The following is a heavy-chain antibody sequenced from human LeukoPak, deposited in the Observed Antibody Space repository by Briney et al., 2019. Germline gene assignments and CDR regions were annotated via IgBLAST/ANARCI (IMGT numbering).Heavy chain of an antibody. CDR1: GGSISSYY. V-gene: IGHV4-39*01. Sequence: SETLSLTCTVSGGSISSYYWGWIRQPPGKGLEWIGSINYGGSTSYNPSLKNRVTVSLGTSKTQFSLRLSSVTAADTAVYYCARVLRYFDWPCDYWGQGTLVTVSS. J-gene: IGHJ4*02. CDR3: ARVLRYFDWPCDY. CDR2: INYGGST. D-gene: IGHD3-9*01.